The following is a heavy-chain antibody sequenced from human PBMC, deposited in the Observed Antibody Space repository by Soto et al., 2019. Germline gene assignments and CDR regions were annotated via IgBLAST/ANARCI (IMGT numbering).Heavy chain of an antibody. CDR3: ARDLLCSSTSCYMGYFDY. Sequence: GWSLRLSCASSVFTSISYSMNWVRQAPGKGLEWVSSISSSSSYIYYADSVKGRFTISRDNAKNSLYLQMNSLRAEDTAVYYCARDLLCSSTSCYMGYFDYWGQGTLVTVSS. CDR1: VFTSISYS. D-gene: IGHD2-2*02. V-gene: IGHV3-21*01. CDR2: ISSSSSYI. J-gene: IGHJ4*02.